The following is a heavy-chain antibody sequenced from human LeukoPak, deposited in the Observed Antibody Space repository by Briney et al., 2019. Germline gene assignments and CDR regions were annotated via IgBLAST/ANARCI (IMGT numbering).Heavy chain of an antibody. CDR2: ISSSSSYI. V-gene: IGHV3-21*01. D-gene: IGHD3-9*01. CDR3: ARGGPNSFYYDILTGYDYYYGMDV. Sequence: GGSLRLSCAASGFTFSSYSMNWVRQAPGKGLEWVSSISSSSSYIYYADSVKGRFTISRDNAKSSLYLQMNSLRAEDTAVYYCARGGPNSFYYDILTGYDYYYGMDVWGQGTTVTVSS. CDR1: GFTFSSYS. J-gene: IGHJ6*02.